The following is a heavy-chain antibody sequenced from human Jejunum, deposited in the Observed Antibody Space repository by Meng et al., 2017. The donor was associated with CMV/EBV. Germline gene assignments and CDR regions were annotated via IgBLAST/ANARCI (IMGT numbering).Heavy chain of an antibody. CDR2: IDGSDRT. CDR1: GFTFNTYW. J-gene: IGHJ4*02. Sequence: AASGFTFNTYWMHWVRQVQGKGLEWVSTIDGSDRTYYADSVKGRFTISRDNSMNTLHLQMNSLRAEDTAVYYCAKSLVDTAMDLDEWSQETLVTVSS. D-gene: IGHD5-18*01. CDR3: AKSLVDTAMDLDE. V-gene: IGHV3-53*01.